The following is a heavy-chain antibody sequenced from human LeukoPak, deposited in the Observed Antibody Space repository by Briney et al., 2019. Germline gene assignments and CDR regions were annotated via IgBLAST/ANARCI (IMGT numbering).Heavy chain of an antibody. CDR2: TSGSGGST. Sequence: GSLLLSCAASGFTFSSYAMSWVRQAPGKGLEWVSGTSGSGGSTHHADSVKGRFTISRDNSKNTLYLQMNSLRDEDTAVYYCAKDLRYCSSTICYYSGMAVWGQGTTVIVSS. CDR3: AKDLRYCSSTICYYSGMAV. J-gene: IGHJ6*02. V-gene: IGHV3-23*01. CDR1: GFTFSSYA. D-gene: IGHD2-2*01.